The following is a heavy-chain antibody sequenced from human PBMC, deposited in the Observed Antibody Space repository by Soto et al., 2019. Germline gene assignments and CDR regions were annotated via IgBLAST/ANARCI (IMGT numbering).Heavy chain of an antibody. D-gene: IGHD3-16*01. J-gene: IGHJ6*02. CDR1: GGTFSSYA. CDR2: IIPIFGTA. Sequence: SVKVSCKASGGTFSSYAISWVRQAPGQGLEWMGGIIPIFGTANYAQKFQGRVTITADESTSTAYMELSSLRSEDTAVYYCARDGRKELWVEGLNAMDVWGQGTTVTVSS. CDR3: ARDGRKELWVEGLNAMDV. V-gene: IGHV1-69*13.